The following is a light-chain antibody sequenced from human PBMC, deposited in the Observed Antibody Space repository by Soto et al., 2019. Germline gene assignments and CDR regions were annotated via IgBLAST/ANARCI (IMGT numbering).Light chain of an antibody. J-gene: IGKJ3*01. CDR1: QSIATY. V-gene: IGKV3-11*01. Sequence: EIVLTQSPATLSLSPGERATLSCRASQSIATYLAWYQQKPGQAPRLLIYDAFNRATGIPARFRGSGSGTDFTLTISSLEPEDFAVYYCLQRTKWPIITFGPGPKWISN. CDR3: LQRTKWPIIT. CDR2: DAF.